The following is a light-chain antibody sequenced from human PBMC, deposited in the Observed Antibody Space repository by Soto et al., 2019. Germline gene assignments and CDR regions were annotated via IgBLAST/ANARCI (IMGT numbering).Light chain of an antibody. CDR3: QSYDSSLSRYV. CDR2: GNN. Sequence: QSVLTQPPSVSGAPGQRVTISCTGSSSNIGTGYDVHWYQQLPGTAPKLVIYGNNNRPSGVPGRFSGSKSGTSASLAITGLQAEDEADYYCQSYDSSLSRYVFGTGTKVTVL. CDR1: SSNIGTGYD. V-gene: IGLV1-40*01. J-gene: IGLJ1*01.